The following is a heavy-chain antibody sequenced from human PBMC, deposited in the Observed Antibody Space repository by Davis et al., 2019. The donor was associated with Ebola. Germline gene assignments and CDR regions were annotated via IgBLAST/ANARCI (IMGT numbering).Heavy chain of an antibody. D-gene: IGHD1-1*01. CDR2: VLPLLAAP. V-gene: IGHV1-69*13. CDR1: GYTFNTHS. Sequence: SVKVSCKASGYTFNTHSISWLRQAPGQRLEWMGGVLPLLAAPNVAQKFQGRITITADESTSTVHMELSSLRSDDTAVYYCSRDPRQGKANENWVDPWGHRTLGIV. J-gene: IGHJ5*02. CDR3: SRDPRQGKANENWVDP.